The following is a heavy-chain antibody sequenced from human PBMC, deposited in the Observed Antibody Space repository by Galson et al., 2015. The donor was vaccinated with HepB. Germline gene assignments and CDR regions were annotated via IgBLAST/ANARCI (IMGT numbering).Heavy chain of an antibody. D-gene: IGHD3-22*01. Sequence: SVKVSCKASGYTFTGYYMHWVRQAPGQGLEWMGWINPNSGGTNYAQKFQGRVTMTRDTSISTAYMELSRLRSDDTAVYYCARVAFYDSSGFMCRYWGQGTLVTVSS. CDR3: ARVAFYDSSGFMCRY. CDR2: INPNSGGT. CDR1: GYTFTGYY. J-gene: IGHJ4*02. V-gene: IGHV1-2*02.